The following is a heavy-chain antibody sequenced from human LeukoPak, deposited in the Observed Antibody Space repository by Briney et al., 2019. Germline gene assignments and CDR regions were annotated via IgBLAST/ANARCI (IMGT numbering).Heavy chain of an antibody. J-gene: IGHJ6*04. CDR3: AELGITMIGGV. CDR1: GFNFSSYS. D-gene: IGHD3-10*02. V-gene: IGHV3-48*04. Sequence: PGGSLRLSCAGSGFNFSSYSMSWVRQAPGKGLEGVSYISSSGSTIYYEDSVKGRFTISRGNAKNSLYLQMNSLRAEDTAVYYCAELGITMIGGVWGKGTTVTISS. CDR2: ISSSGSTI.